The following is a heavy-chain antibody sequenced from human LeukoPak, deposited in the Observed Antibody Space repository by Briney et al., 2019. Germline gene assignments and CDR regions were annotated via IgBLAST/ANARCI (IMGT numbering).Heavy chain of an antibody. CDR2: ISYNSANK. CDR1: GFTFGSFT. CDR3: TKRRPSGSVTVDEY. Sequence: GSLRLSCTTSGFTFGSFTMSWVRQAPGKGLEWVSSISYNSANKWHADSVKGRFTISRDNSENTLYLQMHSLRADDTALYYCTKRRPSGSVTVDEYWGQGALVTVSS. J-gene: IGHJ4*02. D-gene: IGHD2-21*02. V-gene: IGHV3-23*01.